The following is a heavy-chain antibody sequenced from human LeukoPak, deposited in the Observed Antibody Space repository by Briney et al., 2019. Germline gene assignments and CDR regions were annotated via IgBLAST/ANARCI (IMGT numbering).Heavy chain of an antibody. Sequence: TGGSLRLSCAASGFTSSSYAMSWVRQAPGKGLEWVSAISDSGGSTYYADSVKGRFTISRDNSKNTLYLQMNSLRAEDTAVYYCAKDPVYGGNYYYGMDVWGQGTTVTVSS. V-gene: IGHV3-23*01. J-gene: IGHJ6*02. CDR3: AKDPVYGGNYYYGMDV. CDR1: GFTSSSYA. CDR2: ISDSGGST. D-gene: IGHD5/OR15-5a*01.